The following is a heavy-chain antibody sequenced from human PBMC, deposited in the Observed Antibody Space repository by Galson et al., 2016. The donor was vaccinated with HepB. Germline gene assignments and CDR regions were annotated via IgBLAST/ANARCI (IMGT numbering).Heavy chain of an antibody. J-gene: IGHJ4*02. CDR2: IYYSGST. V-gene: IGHV4-59*08. CDR3: ASLISEGSLGLDY. D-gene: IGHD2/OR15-2a*01. CDR1: GGSISSYY. Sequence: SLTCTVSGGSISSYYWSWVRQPPGEGLEWIGYIYYSGSTNYNPSLKSRVTISVDTSKNQFSLKLSSVTAADTAVYYCASLISEGSLGLDYWGQGTLVTVSS.